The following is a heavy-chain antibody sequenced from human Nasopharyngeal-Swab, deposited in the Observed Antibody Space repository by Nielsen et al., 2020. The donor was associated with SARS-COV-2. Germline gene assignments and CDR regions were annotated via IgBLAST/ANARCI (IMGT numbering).Heavy chain of an antibody. CDR3: ARVSSSSTTNWFDP. D-gene: IGHD6-6*01. J-gene: IGHJ5*02. Sequence: VRQAPGKGLEWVAVISYDESNKYYADSVKGRFTISRDNSKNTLYLQMNSLRAEDTAVYYCARVSSSSTTNWFDPWGQGTLVTVSS. CDR2: ISYDESNK. V-gene: IGHV3-30*03.